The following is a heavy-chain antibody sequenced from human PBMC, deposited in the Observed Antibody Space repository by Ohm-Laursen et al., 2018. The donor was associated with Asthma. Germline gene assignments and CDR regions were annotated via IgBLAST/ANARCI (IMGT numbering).Heavy chain of an antibody. CDR3: ASSRYSYSLA. D-gene: IGHD3-16*02. V-gene: IGHV3-74*01. Sequence: SLRLSCSASGFTFSSHWMHWLRQDPGKGLVWVSRIKSDGSSIGYADSVKGRFTISRDNARSTLYLQMNSLRPEDTAVYFCASSRYSYSLAWGQGTLVTVSS. CDR2: IKSDGSSI. J-gene: IGHJ5*02. CDR1: GFTFSSHW.